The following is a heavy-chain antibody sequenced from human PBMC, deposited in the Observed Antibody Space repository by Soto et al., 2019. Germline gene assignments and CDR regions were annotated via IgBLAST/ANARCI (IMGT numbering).Heavy chain of an antibody. V-gene: IGHV1-69*13. Sequence: SVKVSCKASGGTFSSYAISWVRRAPGQGLEWMEGIIPIFGTANYAQKFQGRVTITADESTSTAYMELSSLRSEDTAVYYCARLVGAPRDPGYYFDYWGQGTLVTVSS. J-gene: IGHJ4*02. D-gene: IGHD2-15*01. CDR2: IIPIFGTA. CDR1: GGTFSSYA. CDR3: ARLVGAPRDPGYYFDY.